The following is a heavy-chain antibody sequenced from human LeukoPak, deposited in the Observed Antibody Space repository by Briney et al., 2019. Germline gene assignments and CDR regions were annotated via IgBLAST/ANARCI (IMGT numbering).Heavy chain of an antibody. CDR2: IYSSGST. D-gene: IGHD3-10*01. V-gene: IGHV4-4*07. J-gene: IGHJ4*02. Sequence: SETLSLTCTVSGGSISSYYWSWIRQPAGKGLEWIGLIYSSGSTNYNPSPKSRVTMSVDTSKNQFSLRLSSVTAADTAVYYCARDQRGSGSYMDYWGQGALVTVSS. CDR3: ARDQRGSGSYMDY. CDR1: GGSISSYY.